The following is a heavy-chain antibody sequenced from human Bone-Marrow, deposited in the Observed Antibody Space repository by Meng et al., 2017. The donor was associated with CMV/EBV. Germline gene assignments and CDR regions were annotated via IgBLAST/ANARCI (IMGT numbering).Heavy chain of an antibody. V-gene: IGHV1-2*02. D-gene: IGHD1-26*01. J-gene: IGHJ4*02. Sequence: ASVKVSCKASGYTFTGYYMHWVRQAPGQGLEWTGWINPNSGGTNYAQKFQGRVTMTRDTSISTAYMELSRLRSDDTAVYYCARAWTRGGSQPGYWGQGTLVTVSS. CDR2: INPNSGGT. CDR3: ARAWTRGGSQPGY. CDR1: GYTFTGYY.